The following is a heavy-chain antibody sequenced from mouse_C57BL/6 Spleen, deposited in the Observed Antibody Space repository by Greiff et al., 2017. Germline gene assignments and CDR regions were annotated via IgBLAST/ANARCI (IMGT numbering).Heavy chain of an antibody. J-gene: IGHJ3*01. D-gene: IGHD1-1*01. CDR2: INPNYGTT. Sequence: VQLKQSGPELVKPGASVKISCKASGYSFTDYNMNWVKQSNGKSLEWIGVINPNYGTTSYNQKFKGKATVTVDQSSSTAYMQLNSLTSEDSAVYYCARPDYYGSSPWFAYWGQGTLVTVSA. CDR1: GYSFTDYN. V-gene: IGHV1-39*01. CDR3: ARPDYYGSSPWFAY.